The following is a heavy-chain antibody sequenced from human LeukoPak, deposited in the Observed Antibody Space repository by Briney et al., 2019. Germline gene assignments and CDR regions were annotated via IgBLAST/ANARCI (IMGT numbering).Heavy chain of an antibody. CDR2: FGGSGGST. CDR3: ARDLDYYDSSGLFGY. V-gene: IGHV3-23*01. J-gene: IGHJ4*02. Sequence: GGTLRLSCAASGFTFSSYGMSWVRQAPGKGLEWVSSFGGSGGSTYYADSVKGRFTISRDNSKNTLYLQMNSLRAEDTAVYYCARDLDYYDSSGLFGYWGQGTLVTVSS. CDR1: GFTFSSYG. D-gene: IGHD3-22*01.